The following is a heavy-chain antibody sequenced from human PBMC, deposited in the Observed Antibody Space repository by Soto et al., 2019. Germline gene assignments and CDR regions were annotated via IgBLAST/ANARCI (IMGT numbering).Heavy chain of an antibody. J-gene: IGHJ4*02. CDR1: GFTFDDYA. Sequence: GGSLRLSCAASGFTFDDYAMHWVRQAPGKGLEWVSGISWNSGSIGYADSVKGRFTISRDNAKNSLYLQMNSLRAEDTALYYCAKDLYRSRGYSGPPDYWGQGTLVTVSS. V-gene: IGHV3-9*01. D-gene: IGHD5-12*01. CDR3: AKDLYRSRGYSGPPDY. CDR2: ISWNSGSI.